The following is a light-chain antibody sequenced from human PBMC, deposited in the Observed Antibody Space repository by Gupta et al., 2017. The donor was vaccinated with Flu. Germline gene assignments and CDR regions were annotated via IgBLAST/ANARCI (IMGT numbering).Light chain of an antibody. CDR2: AAS. J-gene: IGKJ4*01. CDR1: QGISSY. V-gene: IGKV1-9*01. Sequence: DIQLPQSPSFLSTSVGDRVTITCRASQGISSYLAWYQQKPGKAPKLLIYAASTLQSGVPSRFRGSGSGTEFTLTISSLQPEDFATYYCQQLNSYPRACTFGGGTKVEIK. CDR3: QQLNSYPRACT.